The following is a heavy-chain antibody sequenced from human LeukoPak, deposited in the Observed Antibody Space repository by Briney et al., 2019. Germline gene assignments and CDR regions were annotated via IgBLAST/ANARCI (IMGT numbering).Heavy chain of an antibody. V-gene: IGHV3-23*01. Sequence: GGSLRLSCAASGFTFSSCAMSWVRQAPGKGLEWVSAISGSGGSTYYADSVKGRFTISRDNSKNTLYLQMNSLRAEDTAVYYCASRDTAMVAFDYWGQGTLVTVSS. CDR1: GFTFSSCA. CDR3: ASRDTAMVAFDY. J-gene: IGHJ4*02. D-gene: IGHD5-18*01. CDR2: ISGSGGST.